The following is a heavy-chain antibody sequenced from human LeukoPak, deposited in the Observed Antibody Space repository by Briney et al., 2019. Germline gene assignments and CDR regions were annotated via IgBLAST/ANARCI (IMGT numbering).Heavy chain of an antibody. CDR1: GGSISSGSYY. Sequence: SQTLSLTCTVSGGSISSGSYYWSWIRQPAGKGLEWIGRIYTSGSTNYNPSLKSRVTISVDTSKNQFSLKLSSVTTADTAVYYCARHLPSSSSLGWFDPWGQGTLVTVSS. J-gene: IGHJ5*02. D-gene: IGHD6-6*01. CDR2: IYTSGST. V-gene: IGHV4-61*02. CDR3: ARHLPSSSSLGWFDP.